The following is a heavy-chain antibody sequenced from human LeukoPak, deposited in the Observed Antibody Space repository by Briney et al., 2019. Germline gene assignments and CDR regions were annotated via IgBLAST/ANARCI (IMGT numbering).Heavy chain of an antibody. CDR3: AKSNSYGLVDI. CDR2: IFYSGGT. CDR1: GGSLITPNYY. D-gene: IGHD3-16*02. V-gene: IGHV4-39*07. Sequence: SETLSLTCTVSGGSLITPNYYWGWVRLPPRKGLEWIGNIFYSGGTYYNQSLQSRVTISLDTSRNQFSLKLNSVTAADTAVYYCAKSNSYGLVDIWGQGTMVTVSS. J-gene: IGHJ3*02.